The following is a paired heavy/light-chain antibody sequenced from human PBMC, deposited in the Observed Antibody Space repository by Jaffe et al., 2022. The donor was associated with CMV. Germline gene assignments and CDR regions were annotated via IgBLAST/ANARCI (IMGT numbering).Heavy chain of an antibody. D-gene: IGHD3-9*01. CDR1: GFTFSNYA. V-gene: IGHV3-23*01. CDR3: AKARLRFYAWSNKPLSDSYVMDA. Sequence: EVQLLESGGGLVLPGGSLRLSCAASGFTFSNYAMTWVRQAPGRGLEWVSGISGSGANTYYADSVKGRFSVSRDDSNTLYLQMNNLRADDTAVYYCAKARLRFYAWSNKPLSDSYVMDAWGQGTTVTVSS. CDR2: ISGSGANT. J-gene: IGHJ6*02.
Light chain of an antibody. CDR3: QQYDDWPPIT. Sequence: EIVMTQSPATLSVSPGDRVTLSCRASQSVSSNLAWYQQKLGQAPRLLIYAASTRATDIPARFSGSGSGTEFTLTISSLQSEDFAVYYCQQYDDWPPITFGQGTRLEIK. V-gene: IGKV3-15*01. CDR2: AAS. J-gene: IGKJ5*01. CDR1: QSVSSN.